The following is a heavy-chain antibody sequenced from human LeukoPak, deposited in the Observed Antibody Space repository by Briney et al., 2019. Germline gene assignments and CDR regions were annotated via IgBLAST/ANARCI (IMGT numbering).Heavy chain of an antibody. CDR1: GGTFSSYA. CDR3: ARDYRSGYFFDY. J-gene: IGHJ4*02. D-gene: IGHD3-22*01. CDR2: IIPILGIA. V-gene: IGHV1-69*04. Sequence: SVKVSCKASGGTFSSYAISWVRQAPGQGLEWMGRIIPILGIANYAQKFQGRVTITADKSTSTAYMELSSLRSEDTAVYYCARDYRSGYFFDYWGQGTLVTVSS.